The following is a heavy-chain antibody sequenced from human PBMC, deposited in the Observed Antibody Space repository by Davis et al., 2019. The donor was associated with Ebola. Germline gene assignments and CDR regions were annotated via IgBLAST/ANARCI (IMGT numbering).Heavy chain of an antibody. D-gene: IGHD6-6*01. J-gene: IGHJ6*02. Sequence: CLTLSCPPSGFTFSSYSMNWVRQAPGKGLEWVSSISSSSSYIYYADSVKVRFTISRDNAKNSLYLQMNSLRAEDTAVSYCARGGSIAALYYHYGMDVWGQGTTVTDSS. CDR3: ARGGSIAALYYHYGMDV. CDR1: GFTFSSYS. V-gene: IGHV3-21*01. CDR2: ISSSSSYI.